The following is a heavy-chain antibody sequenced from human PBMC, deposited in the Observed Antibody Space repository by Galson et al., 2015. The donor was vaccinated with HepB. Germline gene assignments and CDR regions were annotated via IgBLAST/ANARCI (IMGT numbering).Heavy chain of an antibody. CDR1: GGTFSSYA. CDR3: ASHYYGSGYGNY. CDR2: IIPIFGTA. V-gene: IGHV1-69*01. D-gene: IGHD3-10*01. J-gene: IGHJ4*02. Sequence: QSGAEVKKPGESLRISCKASGGTFSSYAISWVRQAPGQGLEWMGGIIPIFGTANYAQKFQGRVTITADESTSTAYMELSSLRSEATAVYYCASHYYGSGYGNYWGQGTLVTVSS.